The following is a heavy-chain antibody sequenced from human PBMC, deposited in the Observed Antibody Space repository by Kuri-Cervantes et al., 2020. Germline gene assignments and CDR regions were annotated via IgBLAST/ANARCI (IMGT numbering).Heavy chain of an antibody. CDR1: GFTFSDYY. V-gene: IGHV3-11*01. J-gene: IGHJ6*03. CDR2: ISSSGSTI. D-gene: IGHD3-9*01. Sequence: GESLKISCAASGFTFSDYYMSWIRQAPGKVLEWVSYISSSGSTIYYADSVKGRFTISRDNAKNSLYLQMNSLRAEDTAVYYCAKDGSYFAPLPQYMDVWGKGTTVTVSS. CDR3: AKDGSYFAPLPQYMDV.